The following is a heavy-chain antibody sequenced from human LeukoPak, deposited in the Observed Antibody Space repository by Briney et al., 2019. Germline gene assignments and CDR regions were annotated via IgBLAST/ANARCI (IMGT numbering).Heavy chain of an antibody. CDR1: GFWFSNYA. CDR2: ISGGANNI. V-gene: IGHV3-23*01. J-gene: IGHJ3*01. D-gene: IGHD4-17*01. CDR3: GRHPEGDYNGAFDF. Sequence: GGSLRLSCAASGFWFSNYAMAWIRQAPEKGLEWVSSISGGANNIKYSDSAKGRFSISRDNSKNTLYLQMDNLRVDDTALYYCGRHPEGDYNGAFDFWGQGTKVTVSS.